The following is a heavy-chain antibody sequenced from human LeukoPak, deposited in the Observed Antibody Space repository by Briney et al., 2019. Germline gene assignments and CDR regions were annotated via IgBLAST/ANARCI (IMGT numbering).Heavy chain of an antibody. CDR1: GFTFSSYW. CDR3: TRPSAAGPN. D-gene: IGHD6-13*01. Sequence: GGSLRLSCAASGFTFSSYWMSWVRQAPGKGLEWVANIKQDGSQKYYVDSVKGRFTISRDNAKNSLYLQMNSLRAEDTAMYYCTRPSAAGPNWGQGTLVTVSS. J-gene: IGHJ4*02. CDR2: IKQDGSQK. V-gene: IGHV3-7*03.